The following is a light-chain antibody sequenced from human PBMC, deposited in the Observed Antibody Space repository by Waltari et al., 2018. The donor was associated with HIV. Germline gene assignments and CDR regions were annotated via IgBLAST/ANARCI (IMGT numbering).Light chain of an antibody. CDR2: DVS. J-gene: IGLJ3*02. CDR1: SSDARGSNY. V-gene: IGLV2-14*03. CDR3: SSYTSSSTRV. Sequence: QSALTQPASVSGSPGPSLTIPCPGTSSDARGSNYASWYQRHPGKAPKLIIYDVSNRPSGVSNRFSGSKSGNRASLTISGLQAEDEADYYCSSYTSSSTRVFGGGTTVTVL.